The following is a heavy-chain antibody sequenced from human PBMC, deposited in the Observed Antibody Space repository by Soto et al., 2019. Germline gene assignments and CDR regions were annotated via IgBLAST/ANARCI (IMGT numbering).Heavy chain of an antibody. Sequence: SETLSLTCAVYGGSFSGYYWSWIRQPPGKGLEWIGEINHSGSTNYNPSLKSRVTISVDTSKNQFSLKLSSVTAADTAVYYCARGIISSSWQQRRENWFDHWGHGILVTVSS. J-gene: IGHJ5*02. CDR1: GGSFSGYY. CDR2: INHSGST. D-gene: IGHD6-13*01. V-gene: IGHV4-34*01. CDR3: ARGIISSSWQQRRENWFDH.